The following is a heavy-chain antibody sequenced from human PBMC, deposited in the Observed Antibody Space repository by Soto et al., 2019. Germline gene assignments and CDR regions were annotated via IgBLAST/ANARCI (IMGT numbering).Heavy chain of an antibody. J-gene: IGHJ6*02. D-gene: IGHD1-7*01. Sequence: SVKVSCKASGGTFSSYAISWVRQAPGQGLEWMGGIIPIFGTANYAQKFQGRVTITADESTSTAYMELSSLRSEDTAVYYCATGSGITGTTSDYYGMDVWGQGTTVTVSS. V-gene: IGHV1-69*13. CDR1: GGTFSSYA. CDR3: ATGSGITGTTSDYYGMDV. CDR2: IIPIFGTA.